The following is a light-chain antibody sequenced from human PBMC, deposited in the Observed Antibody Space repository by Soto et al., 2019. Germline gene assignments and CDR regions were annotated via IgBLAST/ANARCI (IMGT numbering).Light chain of an antibody. Sequence: QSALTQPASVSGSPGQSITISCTGTSSDVGGYNYVSWYQQHPGKAPKLMIYDVSNRPSGVSNRFSGSKSGNTASLTISGLQAEDEADYYCSSKTSSSTLVVFGTGTKVTVL. CDR1: SSDVGGYNY. J-gene: IGLJ1*01. CDR2: DVS. V-gene: IGLV2-14*01. CDR3: SSKTSSSTLVV.